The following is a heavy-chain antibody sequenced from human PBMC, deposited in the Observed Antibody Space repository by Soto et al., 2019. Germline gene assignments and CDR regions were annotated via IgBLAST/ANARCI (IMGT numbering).Heavy chain of an antibody. J-gene: IGHJ6*02. Sequence: SETLSLSCIGSGGSISSSYWSWIRQPPGKELEWIGYIYYTGSTNFNPSLKNRVIISVDTSKNQFSLKLSSVTAADTAVYYCAGSFPNTILGVLPSRRVEVWGQGASVSVS. CDR2: IYYTGST. CDR3: AGSFPNTILGVLPSRRVEV. V-gene: IGHV4-59*01. CDR1: GGSISSSY. D-gene: IGHD3-3*01.